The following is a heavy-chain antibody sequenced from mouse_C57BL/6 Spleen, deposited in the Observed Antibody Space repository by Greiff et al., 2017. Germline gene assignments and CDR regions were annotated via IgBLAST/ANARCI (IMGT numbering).Heavy chain of an antibody. J-gene: IGHJ1*03. V-gene: IGHV2-2*01. D-gene: IGHD2-1*01. CDR3: ARAYGKGYFDV. CDR2: IWSGGST. Sequence: QVQLKQSGPGLVQPSQSLSITCTVSGFSLTSYGVHWVRQSPGKGLEWLGVIWSGGSTDYNAAFISRLSISKDNSKSQVFFKMNSLQADDTAIYYCARAYGKGYFDVWGTGTTVTVSS. CDR1: GFSLTSYG.